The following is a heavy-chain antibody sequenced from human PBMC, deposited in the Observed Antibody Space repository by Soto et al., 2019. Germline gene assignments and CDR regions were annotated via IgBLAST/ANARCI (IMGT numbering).Heavy chain of an antibody. D-gene: IGHD4-17*01. V-gene: IGHV4-59*01. Sequence: ETLSLTCTVSGGSISNYYWSWIRHPPGKKLEWIGYIYYSGSTNYNPSLKSRVTISVDTSKNQFSLKLYSVTTADTAMYYCARLPWADYGGIFDPWGQGTLVPSPQ. CDR2: IYYSGST. CDR1: GGSISNYY. J-gene: IGHJ5*02. CDR3: ARLPWADYGGIFDP.